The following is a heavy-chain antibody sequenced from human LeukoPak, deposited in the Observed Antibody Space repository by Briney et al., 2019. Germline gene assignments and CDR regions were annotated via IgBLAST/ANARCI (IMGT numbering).Heavy chain of an antibody. D-gene: IGHD2-2*01. J-gene: IGHJ3*02. CDR1: GGTFSSYA. V-gene: IGHV1-69*01. CDR3: ARVLIPIVVVPAATFFDI. CDR2: IIPIFGTA. Sequence: SVKVSCKASGGTFSSYAISWVRQAPGQGLEWMGGIIPIFGTANYAQKFQGRVTITADESTSTAYMELSSLRSEDTAAYYCARVLIPIVVVPAATFFDIWGQGTMVTVSS.